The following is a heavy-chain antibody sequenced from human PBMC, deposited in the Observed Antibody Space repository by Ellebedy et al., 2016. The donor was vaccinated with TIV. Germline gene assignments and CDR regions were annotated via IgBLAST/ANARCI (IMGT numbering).Heavy chain of an antibody. Sequence: PGGSLRLSCAASGLTLSTSSMNWVRQSPGKGLEWLSYISASGATIYYADAVKGRFTISRDNAKNSLYLQINSLRVEDTAVYFCARRKREGDYDYFGFDHWGQGTLVTVSS. CDR3: ARRKREGDYDYFGFDH. J-gene: IGHJ4*02. CDR2: ISASGATI. D-gene: IGHD5-12*01. CDR1: GLTLSTSS. V-gene: IGHV3-48*04.